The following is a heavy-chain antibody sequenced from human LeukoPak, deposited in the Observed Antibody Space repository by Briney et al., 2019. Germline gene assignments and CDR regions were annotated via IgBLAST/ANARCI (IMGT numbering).Heavy chain of an antibody. V-gene: IGHV1-46*01. J-gene: IGHJ4*02. D-gene: IGHD6-6*01. CDR1: GYTFTSYY. CDR3: ARDLPPSSSSEVFSDY. Sequence: ASVKVSCTASGYTFTSYYMHWVRQAPGQGLEWMGIINPSGGSTSYAQKFQGRVTMTRDMSTSTVYMELSSLRSEDTAVYYCARDLPPSSSSEVFSDYWGQGTLVTVSS. CDR2: INPSGGST.